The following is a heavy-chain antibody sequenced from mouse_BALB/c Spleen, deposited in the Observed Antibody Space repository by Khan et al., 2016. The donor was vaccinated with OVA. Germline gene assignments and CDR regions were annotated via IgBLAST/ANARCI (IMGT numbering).Heavy chain of an antibody. D-gene: IGHD2-5*01. CDR2: MNPSSDYT. CDR3: ARKRSNTYPYGMDY. J-gene: IGHJ4*01. CDR1: GYTFTSYT. Sequence: QVQLQQSGAELARPGASVKMSCKASGYTFTSYTMHWVKQRPGQGLEWIGYMNPSSDYTNYNQKFKDKATLTADKSSSTAYMQLSSLTSEDSAVYYWARKRSNTYPYGMDYGGQGTSVTVSS. V-gene: IGHV1-4*01.